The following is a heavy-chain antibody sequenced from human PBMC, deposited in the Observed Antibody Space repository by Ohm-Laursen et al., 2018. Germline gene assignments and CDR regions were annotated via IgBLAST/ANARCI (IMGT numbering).Heavy chain of an antibody. CDR1: GGSISISGYY. V-gene: IGHV4-31*03. Sequence: TLSLTCTVSGGSISISGYYWSWIRQHPGKGLEWIGYIYYSGSTYYNPSLKSRVTISTDTSKNQFSLKLSSVTAADTAVYYCARALRSHYCDYWGQGTLVTVSS. J-gene: IGHJ4*02. CDR3: ARALRSHYCDY. CDR2: IYYSGST. D-gene: IGHD3-3*01.